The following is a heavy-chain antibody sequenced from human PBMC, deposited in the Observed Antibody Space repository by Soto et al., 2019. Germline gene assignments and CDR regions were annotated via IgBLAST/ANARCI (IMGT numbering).Heavy chain of an antibody. Sequence: SETLSLTCTVSGGSISSYYWSWIRQPPGKGLEWIGYIYYSGSTNYNPSLKSRVTISVDTSKNQFSLKLSSVTAADTAVYYCARTVGWFGELSLNWFDPWGQGTLVTVSS. D-gene: IGHD3-10*01. J-gene: IGHJ5*02. CDR1: GGSISSYY. CDR2: IYYSGST. CDR3: ARTVGWFGELSLNWFDP. V-gene: IGHV4-59*08.